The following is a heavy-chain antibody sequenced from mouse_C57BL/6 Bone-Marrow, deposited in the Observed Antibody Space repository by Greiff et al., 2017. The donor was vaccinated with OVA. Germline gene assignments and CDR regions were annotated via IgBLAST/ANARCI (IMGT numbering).Heavy chain of an antibody. CDR1: GYTFTSYW. J-gene: IGHJ2*01. CDR2: IDPSDSYT. V-gene: IGHV1-59*01. D-gene: IGHD1-1*01. CDR3: ARWGITTVVAPDY. Sequence: QVQLQQPGAELVRPGTSVKLSCKASGYTFTSYWMHWVKQRPGQGLEWIGVIDPSDSYTNYNQKFKGKATLTVDTSSSTAYMQLSSLTSEDSAVYYCARWGITTVVAPDYWGQGTTLTVSS.